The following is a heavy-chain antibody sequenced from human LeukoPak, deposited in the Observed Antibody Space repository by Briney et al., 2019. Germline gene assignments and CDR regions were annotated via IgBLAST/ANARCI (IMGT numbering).Heavy chain of an antibody. CDR3: ARGGYYDFWTGYD. D-gene: IGHD3/OR15-3a*01. CDR1: GGSISSGGYS. CDR2: IYHSGST. J-gene: IGHJ4*02. Sequence: SQTLSLTCAVSGGSISSGGYSWSWIRQPPGKGLEWIGYIYHSGSTYYNPSLKSRVTISVDRSKNQISLKLKSVTAADTAVYFCARGGYYDFWTGYDWGQGTLVTVSS. V-gene: IGHV4-30-2*01.